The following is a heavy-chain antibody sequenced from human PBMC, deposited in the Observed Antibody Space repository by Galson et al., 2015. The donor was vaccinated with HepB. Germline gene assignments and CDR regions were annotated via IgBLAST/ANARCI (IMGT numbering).Heavy chain of an antibody. CDR3: AKGLETYYYDSTNAFDI. J-gene: IGHJ3*02. V-gene: IGHV3-9*01. CDR1: GFTFDDYA. CDR2: ISWNSGSI. Sequence: SLRLSCAASGFTFDDYAMHWVRQAPGKGLEWVSGISWNSGSIGYADSVKGRFTISRDNAKNSLYLQMNSLRAEDTALYYCAKGLETYYYDSTNAFDIWGQGTIVTVSS. D-gene: IGHD3-22*01.